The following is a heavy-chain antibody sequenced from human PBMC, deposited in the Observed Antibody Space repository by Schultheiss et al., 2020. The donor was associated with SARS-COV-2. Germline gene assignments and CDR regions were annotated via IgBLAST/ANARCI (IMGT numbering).Heavy chain of an antibody. J-gene: IGHJ6*02. CDR2: IWYDGSNK. CDR1: GFTFSSYA. V-gene: IGHV3-33*08. CDR3: ARVRGIVASYYYYGMDV. D-gene: IGHD3-16*01. Sequence: GGSLRLSCAASGFTFSSYAMHWVRQAPGKGLEWVAVIWYDGSNKYYADSVKGRFTISRDNSKNTLYLQMNSLRAEDTAVYYCARVRGIVASYYYYGMDVWGQGTTVTVSS.